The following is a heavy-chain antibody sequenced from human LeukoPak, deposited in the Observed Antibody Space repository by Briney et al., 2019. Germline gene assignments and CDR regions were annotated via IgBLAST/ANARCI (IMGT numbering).Heavy chain of an antibody. D-gene: IGHD6-13*01. Sequence: GGSLRLSCAASGFTFSSLVMSWVRQAPGKGLEWVSSISASGGSTYYVDSVKGRFIISRDNSKNTLYLQMNSLRAEDTAVYYCAKDVGSSWSYYFDYWGQGTLVTVSS. J-gene: IGHJ4*02. CDR3: AKDVGSSWSYYFDY. CDR1: GFTFSSLV. CDR2: ISASGGST. V-gene: IGHV3-23*01.